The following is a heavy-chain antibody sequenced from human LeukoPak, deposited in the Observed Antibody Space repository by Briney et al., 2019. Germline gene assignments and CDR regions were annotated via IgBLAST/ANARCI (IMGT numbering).Heavy chain of an antibody. CDR2: IYYSGST. Sequence: SETPSLTCTVSGGSISSYYWSWIRQPPGKGLEWIGYIYYSGSTNYNPSLKSRVTISVDTSKNQFSLKLSSVTAADTAVYYCARGLIAVPNAAHYFDYWGQGTLVTVSS. CDR1: GGSISSYY. D-gene: IGHD6-19*01. V-gene: IGHV4-59*01. CDR3: ARGLIAVPNAAHYFDY. J-gene: IGHJ4*02.